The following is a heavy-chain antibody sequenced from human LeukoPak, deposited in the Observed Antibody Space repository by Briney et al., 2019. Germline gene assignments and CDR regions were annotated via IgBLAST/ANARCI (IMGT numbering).Heavy chain of an antibody. Sequence: GGSLRLSCAASGFTFSSYAMHWVRQAPGKGLEWVAVISYDGSNKYYADSVKGRFTISRDNSKNTLYLQMNSLRAEDTAVYYCAGGNYDILTGLDYWGQGTLVTVSS. D-gene: IGHD3-9*01. V-gene: IGHV3-30-3*01. CDR2: ISYDGSNK. J-gene: IGHJ4*02. CDR3: AGGNYDILTGLDY. CDR1: GFTFSSYA.